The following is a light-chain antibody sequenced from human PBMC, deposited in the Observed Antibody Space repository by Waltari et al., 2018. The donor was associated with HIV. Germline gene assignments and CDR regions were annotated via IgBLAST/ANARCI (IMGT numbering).Light chain of an antibody. CDR2: GGD. J-gene: IGLJ3*02. V-gene: IGLV3-21*02. CDR3: QVWDSGSDQWV. CDR1: HIGSRS. Sequence: SYELTQSPSASVAPGQTASIICAGEHIGSRSVHWYQLKPGQAPVLGVRGGDDRASGVPHRFSGSKPGEMATLTIAGVEVGDEADYYCQVWDSGSDQWVFGGGTSLTVL.